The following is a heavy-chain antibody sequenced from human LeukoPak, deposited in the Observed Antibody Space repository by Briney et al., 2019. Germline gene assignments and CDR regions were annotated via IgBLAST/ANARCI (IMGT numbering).Heavy chain of an antibody. CDR1: GGSFSGYY. Sequence: PSETLSLTCAVYGGSFSGYYWSWIRQPPGKGLEWTGEINHSGSTNYNPSLKSRVTISVDTSKNQFSLKLSSVTAADTAVYYCARNSYGYKYYYYYMDVWGKGTTVTVSS. CDR3: ARNSYGYKYYYYYMDV. J-gene: IGHJ6*03. D-gene: IGHD5-18*01. CDR2: INHSGST. V-gene: IGHV4-34*01.